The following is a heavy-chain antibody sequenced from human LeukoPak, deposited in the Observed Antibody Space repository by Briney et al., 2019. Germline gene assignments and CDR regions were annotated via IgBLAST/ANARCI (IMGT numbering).Heavy chain of an antibody. J-gene: IGHJ3*02. CDR2: IYTSGST. Sequence: SQTLSLTCTVSGGSISSGSYYWSWIRQPAGKGLEWIGRIYTSGSTYYNPSLKSRVTISVDRSKNQFSLKLSSVTAADTAVYYCARDRTGTYCGGDCYNAFDIWGQGTMVTVSS. D-gene: IGHD2-21*01. CDR3: ARDRTGTYCGGDCYNAFDI. V-gene: IGHV4-61*02. CDR1: GGSISSGSYY.